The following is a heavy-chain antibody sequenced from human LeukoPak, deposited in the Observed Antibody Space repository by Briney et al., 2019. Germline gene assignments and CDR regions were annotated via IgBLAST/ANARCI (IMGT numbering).Heavy chain of an antibody. Sequence: ASVKVSCKASGYTFTSYAMHWVRQAPGQRLEWMGWINAGNGNTKYSQKFQGRVTITRDTSASTAYMELSSLRSDDTAVYYCARANTPGYYYYYMDVWGKGTTVTVSS. CDR3: ARANTPGYYYYYMDV. CDR1: GYTFTSYA. D-gene: IGHD2/OR15-2a*01. V-gene: IGHV1-3*01. CDR2: INAGNGNT. J-gene: IGHJ6*03.